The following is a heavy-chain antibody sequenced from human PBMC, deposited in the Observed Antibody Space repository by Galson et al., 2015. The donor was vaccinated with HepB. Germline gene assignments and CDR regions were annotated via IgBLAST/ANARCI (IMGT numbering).Heavy chain of an antibody. D-gene: IGHD6-13*01. CDR2: IDWDDDK. V-gene: IGHV2-70*11. CDR1: GFSLSTSGMC. CDR3: ARTRAQYSSKGGAYNWFDP. Sequence: PALVKPTQTLTLTCTFSGFSLSTSGMCVNWIRQPPGKALEWLARIDWDDDKYYSTSLKTRLTISKDTSKNQVVLTMTNMDPVDTATYYCARTRAQYSSKGGAYNWFDPWGQGTLVTVSS. J-gene: IGHJ5*02.